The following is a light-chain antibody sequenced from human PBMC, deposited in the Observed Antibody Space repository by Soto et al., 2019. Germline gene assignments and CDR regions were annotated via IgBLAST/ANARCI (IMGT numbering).Light chain of an antibody. J-gene: IGLJ3*02. CDR2: LEGSGSY. CDR3: ETWDFNTRV. Sequence: QPVLTQSSSASASLGSSVKLTCTLSSGHSSYIIAWHQQQPGKAPRYLMKLEGSGSYNKGSGLPGRFSGSTSGADRYLTISNLRFDDEADYYCETWDFNTRVFGGGTKLTVL. V-gene: IGLV4-60*02. CDR1: SGHSSYI.